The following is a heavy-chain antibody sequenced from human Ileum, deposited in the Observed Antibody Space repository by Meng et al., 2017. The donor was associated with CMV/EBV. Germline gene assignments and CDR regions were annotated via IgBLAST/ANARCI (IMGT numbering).Heavy chain of an antibody. CDR3: ARAPCTGGSCYNWFDP. D-gene: IGHD2-15*01. Sequence: GYTFTRYYIHWVRQAPGQGLEWMGIVNPNGGATYYAQKFQGRVTMTRDTSTSSVYMELSSLTSEDTAVYYCARAPCTGGSCYNWFDPWGQGTLVTVSS. CDR1: GYTFTRYY. J-gene: IGHJ5*02. CDR2: VNPNGGAT. V-gene: IGHV1-46*01.